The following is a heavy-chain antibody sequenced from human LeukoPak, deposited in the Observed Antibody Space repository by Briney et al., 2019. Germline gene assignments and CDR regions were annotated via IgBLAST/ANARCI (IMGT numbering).Heavy chain of an antibody. J-gene: IGHJ5*02. V-gene: IGHV4-4*07. CDR2: FYSSGST. CDR3: ARDFSSKNWFDT. CDR1: GGSITTYP. D-gene: IGHD2/OR15-2a*01. Sequence: KASETLSLTCTVFGGSITTYPWGWIRQPAGRGLEWNGRFYSSGSTDYNPSLKSRVTMSVDTSKNQVSLKLSSVTAADTAIYYCARDFSSKNWFDTWGQGTLVTVSS.